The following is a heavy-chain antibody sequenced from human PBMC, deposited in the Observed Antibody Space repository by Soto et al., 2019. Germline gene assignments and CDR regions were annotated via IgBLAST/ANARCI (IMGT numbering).Heavy chain of an antibody. V-gene: IGHV1-69*01. D-gene: IGHD3-3*02. Sequence: QVQLVQSGAEVKKPGASVKVSCKASGGTFSSYAISWVRQAHGQGLEWMGGIIPIFGTANYAQKFQGRVTITADESTSTAYMELSSLRSEDTAVDYCARLISNFNYCDYWVQGTLVTESS. CDR3: ARLISNFNYCDY. J-gene: IGHJ4*02. CDR2: IIPIFGTA. CDR1: GGTFSSYA.